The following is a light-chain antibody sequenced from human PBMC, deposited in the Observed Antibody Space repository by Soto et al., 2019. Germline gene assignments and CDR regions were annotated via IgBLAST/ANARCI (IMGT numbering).Light chain of an antibody. CDR2: GAA. V-gene: IGKV3-15*01. Sequence: EIVMTQSPATLSVSPGERVTLSCRASQSVRSNLAWYQQKPGQAPRLLIYGAATRATGIPARFSGSGSGTEFTLTISSLQSEDFAVYYCQQYHNWPAFGQGTKVDIK. CDR3: QQYHNWPA. CDR1: QSVRSN. J-gene: IGKJ1*01.